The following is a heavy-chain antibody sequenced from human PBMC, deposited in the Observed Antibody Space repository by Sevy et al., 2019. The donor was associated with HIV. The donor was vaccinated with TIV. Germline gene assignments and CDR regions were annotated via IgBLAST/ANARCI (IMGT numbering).Heavy chain of an antibody. CDR1: EFTFSSYS. V-gene: IGHV3-21*01. Sequence: GGSLRLSCAASEFTFSSYSMNWVRQAPGKGLEWVSSISSSSSYIYYADSVKGRSTISRDNAKNSLYLQMNSLRAEDTAVYYCARDDCSSTSCYRPRPGDWFDPWGQGTQVTVSS. CDR3: ARDDCSSTSCYRPRPGDWFDP. D-gene: IGHD2-2*02. J-gene: IGHJ5*02. CDR2: ISSSSSYI.